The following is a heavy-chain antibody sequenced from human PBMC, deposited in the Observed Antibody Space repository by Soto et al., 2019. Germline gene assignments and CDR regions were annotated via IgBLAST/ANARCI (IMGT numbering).Heavy chain of an antibody. Sequence: EVKMLESGGGLVQPGGSLRLSCAASGFTLSSYGMSWVRQAPGKGLEWVSAISGSGGSTYYADSVKGRFTISRDNSKNKLSLQMNSLRAEDTDVYYCAKGAYYHGSGSYFPFDYWGQGTLVTVSS. V-gene: IGHV3-23*01. CDR3: AKGAYYHGSGSYFPFDY. D-gene: IGHD3-10*01. CDR1: GFTLSSYG. J-gene: IGHJ4*02. CDR2: ISGSGGST.